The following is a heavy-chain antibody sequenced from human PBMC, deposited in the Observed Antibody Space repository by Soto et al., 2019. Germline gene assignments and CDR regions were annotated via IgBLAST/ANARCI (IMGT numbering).Heavy chain of an antibody. CDR2: INHLGSI. CDR3: ARGGISHWAYFYYMDV. V-gene: IGHV4-34*01. Sequence: SETLSLTCVVSGGSLSDYFWSWIRQHPGMALEWIGEINHLGSINYNPSLKSRVTMSVDTSKNQFSLTLNSVTAADTATFYCARGGISHWAYFYYMDVWDRGTTVTVSS. J-gene: IGHJ6*03. CDR1: GGSLSDYF. D-gene: IGHD2-21*01.